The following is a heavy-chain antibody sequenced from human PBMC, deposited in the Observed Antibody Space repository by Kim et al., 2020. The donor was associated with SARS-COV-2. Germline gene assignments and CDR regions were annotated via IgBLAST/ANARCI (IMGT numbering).Heavy chain of an antibody. CDR3: ASGDGETGSWAY. J-gene: IGHJ4*02. CDR1: GYTFTSYY. D-gene: IGHD3-10*01. V-gene: IGHV1-46*01. CDR2: INPSGGST. Sequence: ASVKVSCKASGYTFTSYYMHWVRQAPGQGLEWMGIINPSGGSTRYAQKFQGRVTMTRDTSTSTVYMELSSLRSEDTAVYYCASGDGETGSWAYWGQGTLVTVSS.